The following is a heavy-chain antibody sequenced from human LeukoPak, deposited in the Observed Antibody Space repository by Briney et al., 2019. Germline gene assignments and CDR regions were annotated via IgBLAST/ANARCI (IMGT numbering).Heavy chain of an antibody. V-gene: IGHV3-21*01. J-gene: IGHJ4*02. D-gene: IGHD3-3*01. CDR3: ARDDFWRGYYMGFDY. Sequence: PGGSLRLSCAASGFTFSSYSMNWVRQAPGKGLEWVSSISSSSSYIYYADSVKGRFTISRDNAKNSLYLQMNSLRAEDTAVYYCARDDFWRGYYMGFDYWGQGTLVTVSS. CDR1: GFTFSSYS. CDR2: ISSSSSYI.